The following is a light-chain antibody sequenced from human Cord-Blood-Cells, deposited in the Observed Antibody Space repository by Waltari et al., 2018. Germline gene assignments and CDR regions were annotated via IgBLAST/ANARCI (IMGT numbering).Light chain of an antibody. CDR2: DVS. CDR1: SGAVGGYNY. Sequence: QSALTQPASVSGSPGQSITIPCTGTSGAVGGYNYVPWYQQHPGKAPKLMIYDVSNRPSGVSNRFSGSKSGNTASLTISGLQAEDEADYYCSSYTSSSTLLVFGTGTKVTVL. J-gene: IGLJ1*01. CDR3: SSYTSSSTLLV. V-gene: IGLV2-14*01.